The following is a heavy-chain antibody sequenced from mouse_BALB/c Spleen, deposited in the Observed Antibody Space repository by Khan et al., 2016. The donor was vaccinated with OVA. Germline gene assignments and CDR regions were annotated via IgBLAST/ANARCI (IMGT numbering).Heavy chain of an antibody. CDR2: IIYTGYT. J-gene: IGHJ3*01. D-gene: IGHD2-14*01. Sequence: EVQLQESGPSLVKPSQTLSLTCSVTGDSITTGYWNWIRKFPGNKLESMGYIIYTGYTYYNQSLKSRISITRHTSNNQYSLTLNSVTEEDTATYYCARSTYRYAFVYWGQGTLVPVSA. CDR3: ARSTYRYAFVY. V-gene: IGHV3-8*02. CDR1: GDSITTGY.